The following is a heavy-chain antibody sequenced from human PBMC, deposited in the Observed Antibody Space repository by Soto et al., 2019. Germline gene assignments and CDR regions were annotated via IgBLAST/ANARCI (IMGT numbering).Heavy chain of an antibody. V-gene: IGHV3-30-3*01. Sequence: QVQLVESGGGVVQPGRSLRLSCAASGFIFSNYVMYWVRQAPGKRLEWVAFMSYDGTTKYYADSVNGRFTISRDNSKNTLYLQMNNLRPDDTGVYYCAREVLWSRYFDYWGQGTLVTVSS. J-gene: IGHJ4*02. D-gene: IGHD2-21*01. CDR1: GFIFSNYV. CDR2: MSYDGTTK. CDR3: AREVLWSRYFDY.